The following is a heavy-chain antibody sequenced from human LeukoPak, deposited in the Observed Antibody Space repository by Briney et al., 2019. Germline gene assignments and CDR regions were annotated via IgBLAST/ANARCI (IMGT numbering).Heavy chain of an antibody. J-gene: IGHJ4*02. CDR3: ARALRLRSRGSDY. CDR1: GFTFSSYE. D-gene: IGHD3-10*01. CDR2: ISSSGSTI. V-gene: IGHV3-48*03. Sequence: GGSLRLSCAASGFTFSSYEMNWVRQAPGKGLEWVSYISSSGSTIYYADSVKGRFTISRDNAKNSLYLQMNSLRAEDTAVYYCARALRLRSRGSDYCGQGTLVTVSS.